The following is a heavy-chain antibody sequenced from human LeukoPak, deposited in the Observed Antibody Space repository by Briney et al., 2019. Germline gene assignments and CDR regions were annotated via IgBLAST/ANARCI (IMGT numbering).Heavy chain of an antibody. CDR2: IFYSGST. J-gene: IGHJ2*01. CDR1: GASISNYY. D-gene: IGHD4-23*01. Sequence: SETLSLTCTVSGASISNYYWSWIRQPPGKGLEWIGYIFYSGSTNYNPSLKSRVTISLDTSKNQFSLQLSSVTAADTAVYYCARFTTVVPAFWYFDLWGRGTLVTVSS. CDR3: ARFTTVVPAFWYFDL. V-gene: IGHV4-59*08.